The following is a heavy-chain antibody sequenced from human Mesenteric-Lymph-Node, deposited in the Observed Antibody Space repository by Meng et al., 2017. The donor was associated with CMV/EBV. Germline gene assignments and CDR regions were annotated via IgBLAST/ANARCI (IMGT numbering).Heavy chain of an antibody. J-gene: IGHJ4*02. CDR1: GFTFSTYV. D-gene: IGHD3-22*01. V-gene: IGHV3-23*01. CDR2: ISGSGGGT. Sequence: LSLTCAASGFTFSTYVMSWVRQAPGKGLEWVSGISGSGGGTYYSDSVRGRFTISRDNSKNTLYLQMNSLRAEDTAVYYCARDRYDSSGSYFDYWGQGTLVTVSS. CDR3: ARDRYDSSGSYFDY.